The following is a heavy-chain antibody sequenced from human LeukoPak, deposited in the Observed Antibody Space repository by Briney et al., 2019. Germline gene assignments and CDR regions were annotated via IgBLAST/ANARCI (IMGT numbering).Heavy chain of an antibody. J-gene: IGHJ4*02. Sequence: GGSLRLSCAASGYTFSSYAMHWVRQAPGKGLEWVAVISYDGSNKYYADSVKGRFTISRDNSKNTLYLQMNSLRAEDTAVYYCARDLQLALDYWGQGTLVTVSS. V-gene: IGHV3-30-3*01. D-gene: IGHD5-18*01. CDR2: ISYDGSNK. CDR3: ARDLQLALDY. CDR1: GYTFSSYA.